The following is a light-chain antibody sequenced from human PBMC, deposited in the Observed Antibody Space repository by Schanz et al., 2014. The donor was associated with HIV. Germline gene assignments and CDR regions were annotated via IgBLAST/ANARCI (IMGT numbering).Light chain of an antibody. CDR3: QHFDHSVVT. CDR1: QSVSSSY. V-gene: IGKV3-20*01. J-gene: IGKJ4*01. CDR2: GAS. Sequence: EIVLTQSPGTLSLPPGERATLSCRASQSVSSSYLAWYQEKPGQTPRLLIYGASNRATGIPDRFSGSGSGTDFTLTITGLEPEDFAVYYCQHFDHSVVTFGGGTKVEI.